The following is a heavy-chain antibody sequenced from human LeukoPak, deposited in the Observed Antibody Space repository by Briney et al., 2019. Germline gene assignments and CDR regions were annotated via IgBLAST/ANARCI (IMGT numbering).Heavy chain of an antibody. CDR1: GDSISAYY. CDR2: IYTSGST. CDR3: ARDVSPYSSGWDYYYYMDV. D-gene: IGHD6-19*01. V-gene: IGHV4-4*07. J-gene: IGHJ6*03. Sequence: SETLSLTCTVSGDSISAYYWSWLRQPPGKGLEWIGRIYTSGSTNYNPSLKSRVTISVDKSKNQLSLKLSSVTAADTAVYYCARDVSPYSSGWDYYYYMDVWGKGTMVTVSS.